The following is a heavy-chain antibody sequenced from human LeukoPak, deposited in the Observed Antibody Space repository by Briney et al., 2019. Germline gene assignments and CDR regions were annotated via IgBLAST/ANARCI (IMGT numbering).Heavy chain of an antibody. J-gene: IGHJ4*02. Sequence: PSQTLSLTCSLSGDSPCNYYCNWIRQPAGTGLEWIGRIYTTGSTKYNPSLKTPVTMSVDTSKNQFSQPLSSVTAPGTAIYYCARLYYYDSSGYYWGTFDYWGQGNLVTVSS. D-gene: IGHD3-22*01. CDR3: ARLYYYDSSGYYWGTFDY. CDR1: GDSPCNYY. CDR2: IYTTGST. V-gene: IGHV4-4*07.